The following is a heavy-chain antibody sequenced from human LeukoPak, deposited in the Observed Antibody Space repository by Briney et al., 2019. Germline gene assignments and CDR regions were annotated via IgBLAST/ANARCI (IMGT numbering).Heavy chain of an antibody. CDR3: ALNTLGGPSMVRP. V-gene: IGHV1-69*05. J-gene: IGHJ5*02. CDR2: IIPIFGTA. Sequence: SVKVSCKASGGTFSSYAISWVRQAPGQGLEWMGGIIPIFGTANYAQKFQGRVTITTDESTSTAYMELSSLRSEDTAVYYCALNTLGGPSMVRPWGQGTLVTVSS. D-gene: IGHD3-10*01. CDR1: GGTFSSYA.